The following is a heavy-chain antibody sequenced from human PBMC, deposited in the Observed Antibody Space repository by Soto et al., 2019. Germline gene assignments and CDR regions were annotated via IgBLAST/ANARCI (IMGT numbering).Heavy chain of an antibody. CDR1: GFTFSYYA. Sequence: GGSLRLSCATSGFTFSYYAMSWVRQAPGKGLEWVSSISDSGGSTYYADSVKGRFTISRDNSKDTLYLQINSLRVEDTAIYYCAKATLRVVHPLVFDYWGQGSLVTVSS. V-gene: IGHV3-23*01. J-gene: IGHJ4*02. D-gene: IGHD3-3*01. CDR2: ISDSGGST. CDR3: AKATLRVVHPLVFDY.